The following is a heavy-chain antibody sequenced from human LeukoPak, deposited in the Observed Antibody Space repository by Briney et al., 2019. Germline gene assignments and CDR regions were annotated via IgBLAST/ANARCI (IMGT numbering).Heavy chain of an antibody. J-gene: IGHJ4*02. Sequence: KSSETLSLTCGVSGGSISNTNWWTWVRPPPGKGLEWIGEVNLRGSTNYNPSLKSRVAISVDKSENHISLKLTSVTAADTAVYYCAREGGPYRPLDYSGQGTLVTVSS. CDR3: AREGGPYRPLDY. CDR1: GGSISNTNW. CDR2: VNLRGST. V-gene: IGHV4-4*02.